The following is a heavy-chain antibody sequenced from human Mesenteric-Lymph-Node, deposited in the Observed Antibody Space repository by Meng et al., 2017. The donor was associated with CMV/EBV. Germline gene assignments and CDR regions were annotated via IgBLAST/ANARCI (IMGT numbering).Heavy chain of an antibody. CDR3: ARDPGYNYGGYFCGF. V-gene: IGHV3-23*01. CDR1: GFTFSSYA. CDR2: ISGSGVTT. J-gene: IGHJ4*01. D-gene: IGHD5-18*01. Sequence: GESLKISCAASGFTFSSYALNWVRQAPGKGLEWVSAISGSGVTTYYADSVKGRFTVSRDNSKSSLYLQMNSLKAGDTAVYYCARDPGYNYGGYFCGFWGHGTLVTVSS.